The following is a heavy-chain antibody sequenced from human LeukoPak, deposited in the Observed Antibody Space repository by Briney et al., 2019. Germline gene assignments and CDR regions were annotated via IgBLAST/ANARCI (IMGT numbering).Heavy chain of an antibody. CDR2: ISFDGSNK. D-gene: IGHD3-16*01. J-gene: IGHJ5*02. CDR3: AREELGSSLGFDP. CDR1: GFTFSSYT. V-gene: IGHV3-30-3*01. Sequence: PPGGSLRLSCADSGFTFSSYTIHWVRQPPGKGLEWVAVISFDGSNKYYADSVKGRFTISRDNSKNTLYLQMNSLRAEDTAVYYCAREELGSSLGFDPWGQGTLVTVSS.